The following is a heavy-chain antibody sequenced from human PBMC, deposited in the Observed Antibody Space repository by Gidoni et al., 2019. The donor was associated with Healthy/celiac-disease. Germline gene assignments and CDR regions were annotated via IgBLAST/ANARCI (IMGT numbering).Heavy chain of an antibody. D-gene: IGHD3-22*01. Sequence: QVQLVESGGGVVQPGRSLRLSCSASGFTFSSYGMHWVRPAPGKGLEWVAVIWYDGSNKYYADSVKGRFTISRDNSKNTLYLQMNSLRAEDTAVYYCARDGYSYYYDSSGSDNWFDPWGQGTLVTVSS. J-gene: IGHJ5*02. V-gene: IGHV3-33*01. CDR3: ARDGYSYYYDSSGSDNWFDP. CDR2: IWYDGSNK. CDR1: GFTFSSYG.